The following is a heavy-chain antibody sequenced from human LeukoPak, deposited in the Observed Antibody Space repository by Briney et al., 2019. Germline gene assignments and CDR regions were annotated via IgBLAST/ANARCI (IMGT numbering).Heavy chain of an antibody. D-gene: IGHD3-10*01. Sequence: VGSLRLSCAASGFTFSSYAMSWFRQAPGKGLEWVSAISGSGGSTYYADSVKGRFTISRDNSKNTLYLQMNSLRAEDTAVYYCAKGTTYYPFDYWGQGTLVTVSS. CDR1: GFTFSSYA. V-gene: IGHV3-23*01. CDR2: ISGSGGST. J-gene: IGHJ4*02. CDR3: AKGTTYYPFDY.